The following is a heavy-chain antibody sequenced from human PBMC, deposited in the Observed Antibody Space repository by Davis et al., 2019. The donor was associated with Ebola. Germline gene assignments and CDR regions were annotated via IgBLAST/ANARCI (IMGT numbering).Heavy chain of an antibody. CDR1: GYSFTSYW. CDR2: IYPDDSDT. D-gene: IGHD6-13*01. CDR3: ARMDFSWRLDP. V-gene: IGHV5-51*01. Sequence: GESLKISCKGSGYSFTSYWIGWVRQMPGKGLEWMGIIYPDDSDTRYSPSFQGQVTISAYKSITTAYLQWSSLKASDTAMYYCARMDFSWRLDPWGQGTLVTVS. J-gene: IGHJ5*02.